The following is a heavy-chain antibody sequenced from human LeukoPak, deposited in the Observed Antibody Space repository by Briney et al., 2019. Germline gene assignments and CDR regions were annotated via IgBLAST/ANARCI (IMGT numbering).Heavy chain of an antibody. D-gene: IGHD3-9*01. J-gene: IGHJ4*02. CDR3: ARVVGGMTGADY. Sequence: PGGSLRLSCVASGFTFGSYPMIWVRQAPGKGLESVSYISDSGTVIHYADSVKGRFTLSRDNAKNSLNVQMNSLSAEDTAVYYCARVVGGMTGADYWGQGTLVTVSS. CDR1: GFTFGSYP. V-gene: IGHV3-48*04. CDR2: ISDSGTVI.